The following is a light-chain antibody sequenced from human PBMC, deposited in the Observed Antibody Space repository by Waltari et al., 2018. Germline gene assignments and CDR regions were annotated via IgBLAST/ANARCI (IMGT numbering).Light chain of an antibody. J-gene: IGLJ1*01. CDR1: ELPRKY. Sequence: SYELTQPPSVSVSPVQTARITCPGHELPRKYAYWFQHKSGQAPRLVIYEETKRPSGIPVRFSGSSSGTVATLTITGAQVDDEADYYCYSSDSTGIRVFGGGTTVVVL. V-gene: IGLV3-10*01. CDR2: EET. CDR3: YSSDSTGIRV.